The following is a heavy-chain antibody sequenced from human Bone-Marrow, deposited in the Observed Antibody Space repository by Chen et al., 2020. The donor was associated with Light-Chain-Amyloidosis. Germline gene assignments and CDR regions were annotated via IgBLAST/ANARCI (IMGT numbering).Heavy chain of an antibody. CDR3: GGGGYTFAHEWGIGY. Sequence: EVHLLESGGALVRPGGSLRLTCAASQFAFSNYWMAWVRQAPGKGLEWVANIREGGSEEYSGAFVKGRFPISRDNAHHSLFLEMNSLRAEGTGIDCCGGGGYTFAHEWGIGYWGQGTLVTVSS. V-gene: IGHV3-7*03. CDR1: QFAFSNYW. D-gene: IGHD5-18*01. CDR2: IREGGSEE. J-gene: IGHJ4*02.